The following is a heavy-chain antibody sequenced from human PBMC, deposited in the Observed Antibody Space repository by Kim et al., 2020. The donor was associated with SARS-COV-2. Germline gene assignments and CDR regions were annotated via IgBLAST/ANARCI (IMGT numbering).Heavy chain of an antibody. V-gene: IGHV4-31*03. J-gene: IGHJ6*02. CDR3: ARDLGGYCSSTNCYLRGAEKPIRGHYYYGMDV. Sequence: SETLSLTCTVSGGSISSGGYYWSWIRQHPGKGLEWIGYIYYSGSTYYNPSLKSRVTISVDTSKNQFSLKLSSVTAADTAVYYCARDLGGYCSSTNCYLRGAEKPIRGHYYYGMDVWGQGTTVTVSS. D-gene: IGHD2-2*01. CDR1: GGSISSGGYY. CDR2: IYYSGST.